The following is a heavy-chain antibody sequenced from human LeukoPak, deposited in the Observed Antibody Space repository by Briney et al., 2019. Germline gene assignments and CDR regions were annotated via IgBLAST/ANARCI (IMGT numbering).Heavy chain of an antibody. J-gene: IGHJ4*02. CDR2: MNPNTDNT. D-gene: IGHD3-22*01. Sequence: ASVKVSCPASGYTFTIYDTNWVRQATGQGLAWMGWMNPNTDNTGYAQKFQGRVTMTRNTSISTAYMELSSLRSDDTAVYYCERGEGGAVVSHWGQGTLVTVSS. CDR1: GYTFTIYD. V-gene: IGHV1-8*01. CDR3: ERGEGGAVVSH.